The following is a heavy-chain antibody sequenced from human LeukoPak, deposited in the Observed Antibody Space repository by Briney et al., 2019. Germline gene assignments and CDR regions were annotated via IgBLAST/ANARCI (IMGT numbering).Heavy chain of an antibody. CDR2: INPNRGGT. V-gene: IGHV1-2*02. Sequence: ASVKASSKASGYTFTGYYMHWERQAPGQGREWMGWINPNRGGTNYTQKFQGRVTMTRDTSISTAYMELSRLRSDDTAVYYCARDLRDRRYYYDSSGYYDYWGQGTLVTVSS. CDR3: ARDLRDRRYYYDSSGYYDY. CDR1: GYTFTGYY. J-gene: IGHJ4*02. D-gene: IGHD3-22*01.